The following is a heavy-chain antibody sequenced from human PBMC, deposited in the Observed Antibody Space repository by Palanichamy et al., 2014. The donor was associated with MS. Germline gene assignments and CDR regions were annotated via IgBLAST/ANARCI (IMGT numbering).Heavy chain of an antibody. J-gene: IGHJ4*02. V-gene: IGHV3-66*02. CDR1: VLTVSSNY. CDR2: IYSGGST. Sequence: EVQLVESGGGLVQPGGSLRLSCAASVLTVSSNYMSWVRQAPGKGLEWVSVIYSGGSTYYADSVKGRFTISRDNSKNTLYLQMNSLRAEDTAVYYCARGDGYGYLEPSLDYWGQGTLVTVSS. CDR3: ARGDGYGYLEPSLDY. D-gene: IGHD5-18*01.